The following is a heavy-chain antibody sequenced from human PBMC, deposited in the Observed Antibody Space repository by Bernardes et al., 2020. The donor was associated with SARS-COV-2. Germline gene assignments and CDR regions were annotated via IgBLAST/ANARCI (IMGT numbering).Heavy chain of an antibody. CDR3: ARDEGSSGWYGYFDY. CDR1: GFTFSSYN. Sequence: GGSLRLSCAASGFTFSSYNMNWVRQAPGKGLEWVSSISSSSSYIYYADSVKGRFTISRDNAKNSLYLQMNSLRAEDTAVYYCARDEGSSGWYGYFDYWGQGTLVNVSS. D-gene: IGHD6-19*01. CDR2: ISSSSSYI. J-gene: IGHJ4*02. V-gene: IGHV3-21*01.